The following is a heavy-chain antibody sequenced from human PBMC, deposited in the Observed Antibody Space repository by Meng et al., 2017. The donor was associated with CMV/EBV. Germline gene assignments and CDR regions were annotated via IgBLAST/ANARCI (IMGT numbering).Heavy chain of an antibody. Sequence: SETLSLTCTVSGGSISSSSYFWSWIRQPPGKGLEWIGYIYYSGSTNYNPSLKSRVTISVDTSKNQFSLRLTSVTAADTAVYYCARVDFGGFDPWGQGTLVTVSS. CDR2: IYYSGST. J-gene: IGHJ5*02. CDR1: GGSISSSSYF. D-gene: IGHD3/OR15-3a*01. V-gene: IGHV4-61*01. CDR3: ARVDFGGFDP.